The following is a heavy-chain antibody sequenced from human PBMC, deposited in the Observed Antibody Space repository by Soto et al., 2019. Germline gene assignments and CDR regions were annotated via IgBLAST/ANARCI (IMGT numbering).Heavy chain of an antibody. D-gene: IGHD6-19*01. Sequence: EVQLVESGGGLIQPGGSLRLSCAASGFAVSSKYMTWVRQAPGKGLEWVSVIYGGGTTYYADSVKGRFTISRDTSKNTLYLQMNSLRAEDTAVYYWGQTTGWPGFDFWGQGTRVTVSS. CDR2: IYGGGTT. CDR1: GFAVSSKY. V-gene: IGHV3-53*01. CDR3: GQTTGWPGFDF. J-gene: IGHJ4*02.